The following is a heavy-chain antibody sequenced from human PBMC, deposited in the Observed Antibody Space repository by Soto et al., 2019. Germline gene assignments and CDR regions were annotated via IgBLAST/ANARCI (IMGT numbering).Heavy chain of an antibody. D-gene: IGHD3-10*01. CDR1: GFSFSIYG. V-gene: IGHV3-30*18. Sequence: QVQLVESGGGVVQPGRSLRLSCAASGFSFSIYGMHWVRQAPGQGLQWVAAISYDGSERYYADSVKGRFTISRDNSNNTLYLQMKSLIAKATAVYSCANDACSGSRRVPFNYYGMDVWGQGTTVTVSS. CDR3: ANDACSGSRRVPFNYYGMDV. CDR2: ISYDGSER. J-gene: IGHJ6*02.